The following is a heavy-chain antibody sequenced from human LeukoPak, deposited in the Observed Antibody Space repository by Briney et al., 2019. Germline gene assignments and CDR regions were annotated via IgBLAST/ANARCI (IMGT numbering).Heavy chain of an antibody. CDR2: ISGSSSYI. V-gene: IGHV3-21*01. J-gene: IGHJ3*02. D-gene: IGHD1-26*01. CDR1: GFTFTNYI. Sequence: GGSLRLSCAASGFTFTNYIMSWVRQAPGKGLEWVSDISGSSSYIYYADSLKGRFTIPRDNARNSLFLQMNSLRAEDTAVYFCARVFPLSVGATRGGAFDIWGQGTMVAVSS. CDR3: ARVFPLSVGATRGGAFDI.